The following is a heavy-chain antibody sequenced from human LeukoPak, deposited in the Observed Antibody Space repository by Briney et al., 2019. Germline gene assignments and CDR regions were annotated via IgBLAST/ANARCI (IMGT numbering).Heavy chain of an antibody. J-gene: IGHJ3*02. Sequence: GGSLRLSCAVSGFTFRTYWMHWVRQAPGKGLEWVAVISYDGSNKYYADSVKGRFTISRDNFKNTLYLQMNSLRAEDTAVYYCARMLHLGKLTPTTWYAFDIWGQGTMVTVSS. CDR1: GFTFRTYW. CDR3: ARMLHLGKLTPTTWYAFDI. V-gene: IGHV3-30-3*01. CDR2: ISYDGSNK. D-gene: IGHD3-16*01.